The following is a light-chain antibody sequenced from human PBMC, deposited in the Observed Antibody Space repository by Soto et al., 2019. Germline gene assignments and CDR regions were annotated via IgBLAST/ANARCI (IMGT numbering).Light chain of an antibody. CDR1: SSDVGGYNY. CDR2: EVS. J-gene: IGLJ2*01. CDR3: SSYTSGSTLVV. Sequence: QSALTQPASVSGSPGQSITISCTGTSSDVGGYNYVSWYQQHPGKAPKLIIYEVSNRPSGVSNRFSGSKSGNTASLTISGLQAEDEAGYYCSSYTSGSTLVVFGGGTKVTVL. V-gene: IGLV2-14*01.